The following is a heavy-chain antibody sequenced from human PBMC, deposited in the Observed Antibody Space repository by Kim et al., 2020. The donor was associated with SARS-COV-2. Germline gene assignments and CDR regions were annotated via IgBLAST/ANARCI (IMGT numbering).Heavy chain of an antibody. CDR3: ARDIVVVPAATSYYYYGMDV. D-gene: IGHD2-2*01. Sequence: GRFTHSRDNAKNSLYLQMNSLRAEDTAVYYCARDIVVVPAATSYYYYGMDVWGQGTTVTVSS. V-gene: IGHV3-11*04. J-gene: IGHJ6*02.